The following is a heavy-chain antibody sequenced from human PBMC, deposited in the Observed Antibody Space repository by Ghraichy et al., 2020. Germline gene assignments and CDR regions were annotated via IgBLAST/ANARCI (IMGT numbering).Heavy chain of an antibody. J-gene: IGHJ6*02. Sequence: GESLNISCAASELTLSNYATSWVRQAPGKGLVWVSTIGGRRGDTYYADSVRGRFIISRDNSKNTVYLHMRSLRVEDTAVYFCAKGDFYGSGLSYYGLDVWGQGTLVTV. CDR2: IGGRRGDT. CDR1: ELTLSNYA. V-gene: IGHV3-23*01. CDR3: AKGDFYGSGLSYYGLDV. D-gene: IGHD3-10*01.